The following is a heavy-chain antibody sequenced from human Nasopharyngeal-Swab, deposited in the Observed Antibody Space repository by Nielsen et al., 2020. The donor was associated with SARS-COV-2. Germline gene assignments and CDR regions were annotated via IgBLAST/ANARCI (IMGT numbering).Heavy chain of an antibody. CDR3: ARDPGYSWDYYYYGTDV. CDR1: GYTFTSYG. CDR2: ISAHNGNT. J-gene: IGHJ6*02. V-gene: IGHV1-18*01. Sequence: ASVKVSCEASGYTFTSYGISWVRQAPGQGLEWMGWISAHNGNTNYAEMFQGRVTMTTDTSTSTAYMELRSLGSDDTAVYYCARDPGYSWDYYYYGTDVWGQGTTVTVSS. D-gene: IGHD5-12*01.